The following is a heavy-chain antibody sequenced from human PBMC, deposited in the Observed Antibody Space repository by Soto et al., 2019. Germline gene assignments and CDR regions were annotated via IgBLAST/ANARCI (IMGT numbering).Heavy chain of an antibody. CDR3: ARGRRGGSYYYYYYGMDV. D-gene: IGHD1-26*01. V-gene: IGHV4-34*01. CDR1: GGSFSGYY. CDR2: INHSGST. J-gene: IGHJ6*02. Sequence: QVQLQQWGAGLLKPSETLSLTCAVYGGSFSGYYWSWIRQPPGKGLEWIGEINHSGSTNYNPSLKSRVTISVDTSKHQFSLKLSSVTAADTAVYYCARGRRGGSYYYYYYGMDVWGQGTTVTVSS.